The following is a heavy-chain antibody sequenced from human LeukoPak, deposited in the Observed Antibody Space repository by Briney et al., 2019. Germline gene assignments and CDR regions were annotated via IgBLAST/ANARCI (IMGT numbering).Heavy chain of an antibody. Sequence: ASVKVSCKASGFAFTRSAVHWVRQARGHRLEWVGWIVVGSGNTNYAQKFQERVTITRDMSTSTAYMELSSLRSEDTAVYYCAAPYYYDSTGFPSSMDVWGQGTTVSVSS. CDR1: GFAFTRSA. V-gene: IGHV1-58*01. CDR2: IVVGSGNT. J-gene: IGHJ6*02. D-gene: IGHD3-22*01. CDR3: AAPYYYDSTGFPSSMDV.